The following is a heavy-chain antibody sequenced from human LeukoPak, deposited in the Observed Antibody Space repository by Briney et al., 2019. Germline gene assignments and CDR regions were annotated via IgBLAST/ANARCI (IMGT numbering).Heavy chain of an antibody. CDR2: INHSGST. V-gene: IGHV4-34*01. J-gene: IGHJ4*02. D-gene: IGHD5-12*01. CDR3: AGTRQGWLPQYYFDY. CDR1: VRSFSDYS. Sequence: PSETLSLTCAVYVRSFSDYSWSWIRRPPGRGLEWIVEINHSGSTNYNPSLKSRVTISLDTSKNQFSLRLSSVTAADTAVYYCAGTRQGWLPQYYFDYWGQGTLVTVSS.